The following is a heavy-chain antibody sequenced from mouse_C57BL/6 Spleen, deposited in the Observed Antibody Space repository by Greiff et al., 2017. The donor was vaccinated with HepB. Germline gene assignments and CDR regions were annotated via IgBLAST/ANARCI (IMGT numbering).Heavy chain of an antibody. CDR3: AIDYYGSFDY. CDR1: GYAFTNYL. J-gene: IGHJ2*01. D-gene: IGHD1-1*01. V-gene: IGHV1-54*01. CDR2: INPGSGGT. Sequence: VQLQQSGAELVRPGTSVKVSCKASGYAFTNYLIEWVKQRPGQGLEWIGVINPGSGGTNYNEKFKGKATLTADKSSSTAYMQLSSLTSEDSAVYFCAIDYYGSFDYWGQGTTLTVSS.